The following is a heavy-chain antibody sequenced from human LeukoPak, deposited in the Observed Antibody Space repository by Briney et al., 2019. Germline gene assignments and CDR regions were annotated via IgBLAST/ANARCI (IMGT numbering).Heavy chain of an antibody. CDR3: ARTGYCSSTSCYNSFDP. V-gene: IGHV3-74*01. CDR2: INSDGSST. J-gene: IGHJ5*02. Sequence: PGGSLRLSCAASGFTFSSYWMHWVRQAPGKGLVWVSRINSDGSSTSYADSVKGRFTISRDNAKNTLYLQMNSLRAEDTAVYYCARTGYCSSTSCYNSFDPWGQGTLVTVSS. CDR1: GFTFSSYW. D-gene: IGHD2-2*01.